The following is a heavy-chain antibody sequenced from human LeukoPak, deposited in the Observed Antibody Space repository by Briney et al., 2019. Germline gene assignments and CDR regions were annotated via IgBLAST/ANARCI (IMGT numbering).Heavy chain of an antibody. J-gene: IGHJ4*02. D-gene: IGHD1-26*01. CDR1: GGPISSYY. CDR2: IYTSGST. V-gene: IGHV4-4*07. Sequence: MTSETLSLTCTVSGGPISSYYWSWIRQPAGKGLEWIRRIYTSGSTNYNPSLKSRVTMSVDTSKNQFSLKLSSVTAADTAVFYCARENSGSYREFDFWGQGTLVTVSS. CDR3: ARENSGSYREFDF.